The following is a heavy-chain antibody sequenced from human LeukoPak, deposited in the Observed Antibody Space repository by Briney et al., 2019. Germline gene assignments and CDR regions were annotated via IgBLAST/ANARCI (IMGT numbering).Heavy chain of an antibody. CDR3: ACGRFGETTKPYYFDY. CDR1: GGSFRGYY. CDR2: INHSGST. V-gene: IGHV4-34*01. D-gene: IGHD3-10*01. Sequence: SETLSLTCAVYGGSFRGYYWSWIRQPPAKGLEWIEEINHSGSTNYNPSLKSRVTISVDTSKNQFSLKLSSVTAAETAVYYCACGRFGETTKPYYFDYWAQGTLVTVSS. J-gene: IGHJ4*02.